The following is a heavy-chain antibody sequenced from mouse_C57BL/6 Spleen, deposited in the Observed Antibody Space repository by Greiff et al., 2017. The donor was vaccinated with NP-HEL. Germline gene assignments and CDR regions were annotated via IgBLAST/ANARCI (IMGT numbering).Heavy chain of an antibody. CDR2: INPNNGGT. V-gene: IGHV1-18*01. D-gene: IGHD1-1*01. CDR1: GYTFTDYN. Sequence: VQLQQSGPELVKPGASVKIPCKASGYTFTDYNMDWVKQSHGKSLEWIGDINPNNGGTIYNQKFKGKATLTVDKSSSTAYMELRSLTSEDTAFYYCARSTPYSSSYYYYAMDYWGQGTSVTVSS. J-gene: IGHJ4*01. CDR3: ARSTPYSSSYYYYAMDY.